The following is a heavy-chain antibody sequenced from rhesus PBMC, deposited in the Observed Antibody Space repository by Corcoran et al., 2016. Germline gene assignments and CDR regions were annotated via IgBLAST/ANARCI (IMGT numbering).Heavy chain of an antibody. D-gene: IGHD3-34*01. J-gene: IGHJ6*01. CDR1: GGSISSNY. V-gene: IGHV4-160*01. Sequence: QVQLQESGPGLVKPSETLSLTCAVSGGSISSNYWSWIRQPPGKGLEWIGHIYGSSGSTYYNPSLKSRVTISTDTSKNQFSLKLSSVTAADTAVYYCVRDQSWGDYGNGLDSWGQGVVVTVSS. CDR3: VRDQSWGDYGNGLDS. CDR2: IYGSSGST.